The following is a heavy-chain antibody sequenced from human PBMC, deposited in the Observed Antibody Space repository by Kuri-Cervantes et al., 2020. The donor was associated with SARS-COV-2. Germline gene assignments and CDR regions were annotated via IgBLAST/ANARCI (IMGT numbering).Heavy chain of an antibody. V-gene: IGHV4-61*01. D-gene: IGHD3-10*01. CDR1: GGSISSGSYY. Sequence: ESLKISCTVSGGSISSGSYYRSWIRQPPGKGLEWIGYIYYSGSTNYNPSLKSRVTMSVDTSEDQFSLKLTSVTAADTAVYYCARLTFSGFDPWGRGTLVTVSS. CDR2: IYYSGST. CDR3: ARLTFSGFDP. J-gene: IGHJ5*02.